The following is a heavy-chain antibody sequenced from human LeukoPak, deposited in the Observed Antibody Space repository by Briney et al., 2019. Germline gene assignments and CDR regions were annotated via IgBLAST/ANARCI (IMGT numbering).Heavy chain of an antibody. V-gene: IGHV3-30*03. CDR2: ISYDGSNK. J-gene: IGHJ4*02. CDR3: TTRGIQLWLYDY. Sequence: PGGSLRLSCAASGFTFSSYGMHWVRQAPGKGLEWVAVISYDGSNKYYADSVKGRFTISRDDSKNTLYLQMNSLKTEDTAVYYCTTRGIQLWLYDYWGQGTLVTVSS. D-gene: IGHD5-18*01. CDR1: GFTFSSYG.